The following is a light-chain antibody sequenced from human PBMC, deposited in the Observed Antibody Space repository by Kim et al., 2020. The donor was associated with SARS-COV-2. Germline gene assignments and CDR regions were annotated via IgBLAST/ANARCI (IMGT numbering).Light chain of an antibody. CDR2: YDR. CDR1: NIGGHS. CDR3: QVWDTDTDHYV. V-gene: IGLV3-21*01. J-gene: IGLJ1*01. Sequence: GQRARITCGGNNIGGHSVPWYQQKPGQAPVLVMYYDRDRPSGIPERFSGSKSASTATLTISRVEAGDEADYYCQVWDTDTDHYVFGTGTKVTVL.